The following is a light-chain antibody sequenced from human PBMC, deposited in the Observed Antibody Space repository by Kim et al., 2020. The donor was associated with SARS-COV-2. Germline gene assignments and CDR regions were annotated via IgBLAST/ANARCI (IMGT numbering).Light chain of an antibody. CDR3: LQHNACPLS. CDR1: QDFGIE. V-gene: IGKV1-17*01. CDR2: GAS. J-gene: IGKJ5*01. Sequence: ESGDNMITSPRQVRQDFGIELGWYPKNPGRAPNRLIYGASSLQSGVLSRFRGSGSGTEFPLTVSILQPDYFATYCCLQHNACPLSVGQGTRLEIK.